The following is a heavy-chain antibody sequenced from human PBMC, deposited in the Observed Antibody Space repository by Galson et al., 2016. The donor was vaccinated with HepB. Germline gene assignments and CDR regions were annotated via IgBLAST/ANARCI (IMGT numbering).Heavy chain of an antibody. D-gene: IGHD2-21*02. CDR1: GLTYSSLA. Sequence: SLRLSCAASGLTYSSLAMSWVRQAPGKGLEWVSGISGSGGSTYYADSVKGRFTITRDSSLYLQMNSLRVEDTAVYYCASKGYCGGDCYKGLGAFDIWVPGTMVKVSS. V-gene: IGHV3-23*01. CDR2: ISGSGGST. J-gene: IGHJ3*02. CDR3: ASKGYCGGDCYKGLGAFDI.